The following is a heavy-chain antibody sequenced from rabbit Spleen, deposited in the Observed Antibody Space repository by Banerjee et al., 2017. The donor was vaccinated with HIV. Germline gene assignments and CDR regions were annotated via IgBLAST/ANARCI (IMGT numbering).Heavy chain of an antibody. J-gene: IGHJ4*01. CDR2: IDPVFGIT. V-gene: IGHV1S7*01. Sequence: QELVESAGGLVNPGGSLTLTCTASGFSLSSYYMNWVRQAPGKGLEWIGYIDPVFGITYYANWVNGRFSISRENAQNTVFLQLSSLTAADTATYFCARETSSGWGVVSYYFNLWGPGTLVTVS. D-gene: IGHD4-1*01. CDR1: GFSLSSYY. CDR3: ARETSSGWGVVSYYFNL.